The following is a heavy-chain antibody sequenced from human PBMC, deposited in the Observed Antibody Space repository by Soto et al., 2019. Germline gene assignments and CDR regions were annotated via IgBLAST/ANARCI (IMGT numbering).Heavy chain of an antibody. V-gene: IGHV4-31*03. CDR3: VRGQVYSNYIYYYYYGMDV. D-gene: IGHD4-4*01. Sequence: PSETLSLTCTVSGGSISSGGYYWSWIRQHPGKGLEWIGYIYYSGSTYYNPSLKSRVTISVDTSKNQFSLKLSSVTAADTAVYYCVRGQVYSNYIYYYYYGMDVWGQGTTVTVSS. CDR1: GGSISSGGYY. J-gene: IGHJ6*02. CDR2: IYYSGST.